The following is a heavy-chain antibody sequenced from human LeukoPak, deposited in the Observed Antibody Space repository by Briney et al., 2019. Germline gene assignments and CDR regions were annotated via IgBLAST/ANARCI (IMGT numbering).Heavy chain of an antibody. D-gene: IGHD5-12*01. V-gene: IGHV3-33*01. J-gene: IGHJ4*02. CDR1: GFTFSSYG. CDR3: ARPVDYNAGDY. CDR2: IWYDGSNK. Sequence: GGSLRLSCAASGFTFSSYGVHWVRQAPGKGLEWVAVIWYDGSNKYYADSVKGRFTISRDNSKNTLYLQMNSLRAEDTAVYYCARPVDYNAGDYWGQGTLVTVSS.